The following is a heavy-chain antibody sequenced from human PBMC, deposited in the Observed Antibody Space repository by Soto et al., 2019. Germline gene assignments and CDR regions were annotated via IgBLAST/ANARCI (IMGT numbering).Heavy chain of an antibody. CDR1: GYSISSGYY. V-gene: IGHV4-38-2*01. Sequence: SETRSLTCAVSGYSISSGYYWGWIRQPPGKGLEWIGSIYHSGSTYYNPSLKSRVTISVDTSKNQFSLKLSSVTAADTAVYYCARASADYDILTGYYAYGMDVWGQGTTVTISS. CDR3: ARASADYDILTGYYAYGMDV. D-gene: IGHD3-9*01. J-gene: IGHJ6*02. CDR2: IYHSGST.